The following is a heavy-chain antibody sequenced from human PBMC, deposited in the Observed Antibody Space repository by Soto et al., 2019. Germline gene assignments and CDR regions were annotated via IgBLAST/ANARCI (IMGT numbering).Heavy chain of an antibody. Sequence: QVQLQESGPGLVKPSDTLSLTCAVSAYSISSSNWWGWIRQPPGKGLEGIGYIYYSGTTYYNPSLKSRVTMSVDTSKNQFSLKLTSVTAVDTAVYYCARREIQGPIDSWGQGTLVTVSS. CDR2: IYYSGTT. D-gene: IGHD1-26*01. J-gene: IGHJ4*02. CDR3: ARREIQGPIDS. V-gene: IGHV4-28*01. CDR1: AYSISSSNW.